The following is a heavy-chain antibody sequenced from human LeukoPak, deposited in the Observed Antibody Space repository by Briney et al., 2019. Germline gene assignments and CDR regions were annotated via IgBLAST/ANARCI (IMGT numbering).Heavy chain of an antibody. CDR1: GYTFSGYY. Sequence: ASVKVSCKASGYTFSGYYIHWVRQAPGQGLEWMGWINYNSGGTHYAQKFQGRVTMTRDMSISTAYMEVRSLRSDDTAVYYCASEYSSSLWGHWGQGTLVTVSS. V-gene: IGHV1-2*02. D-gene: IGHD6-13*01. CDR3: ASEYSSSLWGH. J-gene: IGHJ4*02. CDR2: INYNSGGT.